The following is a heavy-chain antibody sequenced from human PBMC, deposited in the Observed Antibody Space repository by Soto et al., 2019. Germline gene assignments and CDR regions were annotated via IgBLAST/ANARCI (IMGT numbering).Heavy chain of an antibody. V-gene: IGHV3-23*01. J-gene: IGHJ4*02. D-gene: IGHD5-18*01. CDR2: ISGSGGST. CDR3: AKGPDTAMVTYYFDY. Sequence: WGSLRVSCASSVFTFSSYAMSWVRQAPGKGLEWVSAISGSGGSTYYADSVKGRFTISRDNSKNTLYLQMNSLRAEDTAVYYCAKGPDTAMVTYYFDYWGQGTMVTVSS. CDR1: VFTFSSYA.